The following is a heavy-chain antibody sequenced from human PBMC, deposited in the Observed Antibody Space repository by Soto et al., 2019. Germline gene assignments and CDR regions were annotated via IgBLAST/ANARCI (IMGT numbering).Heavy chain of an antibody. CDR3: ARSYYGGTPPAYYGMDV. V-gene: IGHV4-4*07. J-gene: IGHJ6*02. CDR2: IYNSGRP. CDR1: GGSMSSYY. D-gene: IGHD1-26*01. Sequence: SETLSLTCTVSGGSMSSYYWNWIRQPAGKGLEWIGHIYNSGRPNYNPSLKSRVTLSGDTSKNEFSLKLNSVTAADTAVYYCARSYYGGTPPAYYGMDVWGHGTTVTVSS.